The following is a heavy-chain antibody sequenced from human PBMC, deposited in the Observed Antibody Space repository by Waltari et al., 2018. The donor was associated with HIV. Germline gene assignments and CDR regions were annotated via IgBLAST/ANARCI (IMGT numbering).Heavy chain of an antibody. J-gene: IGHJ6*02. Sequence: EVQLVESGGGLVQPGGSLRLSCAASGFTFSSYWMSWVRRAPGKGLEWVANIKQDGSEKYYVDSVKGRFTISRDNAKNSLYLQMNSLRAEDTAVYYCARVYMTTVTMGGMDVWGQGTTVTVSS. CDR2: IKQDGSEK. CDR1: GFTFSSYW. D-gene: IGHD4-17*01. V-gene: IGHV3-7*03. CDR3: ARVYMTTVTMGGMDV.